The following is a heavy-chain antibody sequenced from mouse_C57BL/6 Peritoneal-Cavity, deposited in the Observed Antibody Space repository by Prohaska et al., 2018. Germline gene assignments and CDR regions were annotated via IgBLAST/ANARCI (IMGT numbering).Heavy chain of an antibody. D-gene: IGHD1-1*01. Sequence: QMQLQESGPGLVKPSQSLFLTCSITGFPITSGYYWIWILQLPGNPLEWMGYITHSGETFYNPSLQSPIAITRETSKNQLFLQLNSVTTEDTAMYYCAGDRGSYYGFAYWGQGTMVTVSA. CDR2: ITHSGET. J-gene: IGHJ3*01. CDR3: AGDRGSYYGFAY. V-gene: IGHV12-3*01. CDR1: GFPITSGYY.